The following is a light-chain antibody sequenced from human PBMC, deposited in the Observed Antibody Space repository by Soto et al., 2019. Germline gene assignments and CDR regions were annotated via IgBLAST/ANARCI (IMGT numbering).Light chain of an antibody. CDR1: QTILYSSNNKTY. Sequence: DIVMTQSPDSLAVSLGEVASINCKSRQTILYSSNNKTYLAWYQQSPGQPPKLLIYWASTRESGVPDRFSGSGSGTDFTLTISSLQAEDVAVYYCQQYYTTPRTFGQGTKVEIK. CDR3: QQYYTTPRT. V-gene: IGKV4-1*01. J-gene: IGKJ1*01. CDR2: WAS.